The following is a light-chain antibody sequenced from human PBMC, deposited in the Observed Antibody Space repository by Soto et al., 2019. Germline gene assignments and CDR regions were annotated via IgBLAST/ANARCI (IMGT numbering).Light chain of an antibody. V-gene: IGKV1-5*01. CDR2: DAS. Sequence: QMTRSPSTLSASVGDRVTITCRASQSISSWVAWYQQKPGKAPKSLIYDASSLESGVPSRFSGSGSGTEYTLTISSLKCYTFAPYYCQHYPGYSRMFGQGTKVDIK. J-gene: IGKJ1*01. CDR3: QHYPGYSRM. CDR1: QSISSW.